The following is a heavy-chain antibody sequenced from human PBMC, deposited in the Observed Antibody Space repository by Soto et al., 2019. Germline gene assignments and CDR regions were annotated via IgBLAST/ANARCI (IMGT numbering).Heavy chain of an antibody. Sequence: DVQLLESGGGLVQPEGSLRLSCAASGFTFSSYAMGWVRQGPGKGLEWVAVVSIGGSTHYADSVRGRFTISRDNSKNTLSLQMNSLTAEDTAVYVCAKLRGAGGHLDYLGQGALVTVSS. D-gene: IGHD2-15*01. V-gene: IGHV3-23*01. CDR3: AKLRGAGGHLDY. CDR2: VSIGGST. CDR1: GFTFSSYA. J-gene: IGHJ4*02.